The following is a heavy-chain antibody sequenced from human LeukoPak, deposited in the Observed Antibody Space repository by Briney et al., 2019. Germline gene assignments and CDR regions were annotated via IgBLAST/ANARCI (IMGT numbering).Heavy chain of an antibody. V-gene: IGHV1-2*04. D-gene: IGHD6-13*01. J-gene: IGHJ5*02. Sequence: ASVKVSRKVSGYTLTELSMHWVRQAPGQGLEWMGWINPNSGGTNYARKFQGWVTMTRDTSISTAYMELSRLRSDDTAVYYCARACPSYRSSWYADWFDPWGQGTLVTVSS. CDR3: ARACPSYRSSWYADWFDP. CDR1: GYTLTELS. CDR2: INPNSGGT.